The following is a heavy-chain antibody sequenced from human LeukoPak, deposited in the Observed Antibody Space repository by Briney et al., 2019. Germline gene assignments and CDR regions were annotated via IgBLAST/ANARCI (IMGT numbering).Heavy chain of an antibody. CDR2: ISYDGSNK. V-gene: IGHV3-30-3*01. D-gene: IGHD3-10*01. Sequence: GGSLRLSCAASGFTFSSYAMHWVRQAPGKGLEWVAVISYDGSNKYYADSVKGRFTISRDNSKNTLYLQMNSLRAEDTAVYFCARERQDTIVHSGAFDIWGQGTMVTVSS. CDR1: GFTFSSYA. CDR3: ARERQDTIVHSGAFDI. J-gene: IGHJ3*02.